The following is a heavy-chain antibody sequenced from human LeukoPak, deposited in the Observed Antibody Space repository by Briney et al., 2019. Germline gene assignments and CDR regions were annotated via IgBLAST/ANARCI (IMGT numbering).Heavy chain of an antibody. CDR2: ISYDGSNK. Sequence: PGRSLRLSCAASGFTFSSYAMHWVRQAPGKGLEWVAVISYDGSNKYYADSVKGRFTISRDNSKNTLYLQMNSLRAEDTAVYYCARDKLGVLLWFGELLGLFDYWGQGTLVTDSS. D-gene: IGHD3-10*01. V-gene: IGHV3-30-3*01. J-gene: IGHJ4*02. CDR1: GFTFSSYA. CDR3: ARDKLGVLLWFGELLGLFDY.